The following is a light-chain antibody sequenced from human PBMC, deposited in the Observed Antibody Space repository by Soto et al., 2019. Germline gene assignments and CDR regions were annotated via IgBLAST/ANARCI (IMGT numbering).Light chain of an antibody. CDR2: KAS. CDR1: QSTSGW. J-gene: IGKJ4*01. CDR3: QQSYSTPRIT. Sequence: DIQMTQSPSTLSASVGDRVTITCRASQSTSGWLAWYQQKPGKAPNLLVYKASILESGVPSRFSGSGSGTDFTLTISSLQPEDFATYYCQQSYSTPRITFGGGTKVDIK. V-gene: IGKV1-5*03.